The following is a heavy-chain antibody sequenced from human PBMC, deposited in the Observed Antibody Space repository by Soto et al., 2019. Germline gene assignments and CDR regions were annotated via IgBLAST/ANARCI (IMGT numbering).Heavy chain of an antibody. CDR2: IYPGDSDT. J-gene: IGHJ3*02. D-gene: IGHD3-10*01. CDR3: VTMYYYGAGSYLAFDI. V-gene: IGHV5-51*01. CDR1: GYSFTSYW. Sequence: GESLKISCKGSGYSFTSYWIGWVRQMPGKGLEWMGIIYPGDSDTRYSPSFQGQVTISADKSISTAYLQWSSLKASDTAMYYCVTMYYYGAGSYLAFDIWGQGTMVTVSS.